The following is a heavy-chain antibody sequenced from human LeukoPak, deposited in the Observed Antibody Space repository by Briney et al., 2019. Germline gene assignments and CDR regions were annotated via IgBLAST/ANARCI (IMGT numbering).Heavy chain of an antibody. D-gene: IGHD3-9*01. CDR1: GGSITSSY. J-gene: IGHJ5*02. Sequence: SETLSLTCTVSGGSITSSYWSWIRQSPGKGLEWIGYIHYTGSTNYNPSLKSRVTMLIDTSKNQFSLKLSSVTAADTAVYYCARGRYSAGDNWFDPWGQGTLVTVSS. CDR2: IHYTGST. CDR3: ARGRYSAGDNWFDP. V-gene: IGHV4-59*01.